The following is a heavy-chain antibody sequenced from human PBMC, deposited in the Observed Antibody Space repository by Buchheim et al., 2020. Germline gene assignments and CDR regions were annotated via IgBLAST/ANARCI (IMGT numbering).Heavy chain of an antibody. J-gene: IGHJ5*02. CDR2: ILYSGST. CDR3: ARRGVVPAYNYFDP. D-gene: IGHD2-2*01. CDR1: GGSISSRSYY. V-gene: IGHV4-39*02. Sequence: QLQLQESGPGVVKPSETLSLTCSVSGGSISSRSYYWGWIRQPPGKGLEWIGNILYSGSTNYSPSLKSRVTLSVDTSKNHFSLKLRSVTASDTAVYYCARRGVVPAYNYFDPWGQGTL.